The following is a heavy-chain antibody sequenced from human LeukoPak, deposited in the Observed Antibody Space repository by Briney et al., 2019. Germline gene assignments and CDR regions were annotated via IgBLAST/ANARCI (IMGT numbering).Heavy chain of an antibody. CDR3: AKGAVAGLYAMDV. J-gene: IGHJ6*02. D-gene: IGHD6-19*01. V-gene: IGHV3-23*01. CDR1: GFSVSSKY. Sequence: PGGSLRLSCAASGFSVSSKYMSWVRQAPGKGLEWVSAISGSGGSTYYADSVRGRFTISRDNSKNTLYLQMNSLRAEDTAIYFCAKGAVAGLYAMDVWGQGTTVTVSS. CDR2: ISGSGGST.